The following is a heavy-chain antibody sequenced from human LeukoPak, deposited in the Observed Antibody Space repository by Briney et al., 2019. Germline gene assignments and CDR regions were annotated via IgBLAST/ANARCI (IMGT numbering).Heavy chain of an antibody. J-gene: IGHJ4*02. V-gene: IGHV4-39*07. CDR3: ARDLGYSSSWYYFDY. CDR1: GGSINSSSHY. CDR2: IYYSGST. Sequence: SSETLSLTCTVSGGSINSSSHYWDWTRQPPGKGLEWIGSIYYSGSTYYNPSLKSRVTISVDTSKNQFSLKLSSVTAADTAVYYCARDLGYSSSWYYFDYWGQGTLVTVSS. D-gene: IGHD6-13*01.